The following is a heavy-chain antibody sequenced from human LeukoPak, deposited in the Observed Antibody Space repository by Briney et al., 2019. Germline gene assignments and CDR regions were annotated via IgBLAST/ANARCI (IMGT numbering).Heavy chain of an antibody. CDR3: TTDYYDSSGYYEDFYYMDV. J-gene: IGHJ6*03. CDR2: IKSKTDGGTT. CDR1: GFTFSNAW. V-gene: IGHV3-15*01. D-gene: IGHD3-22*01. Sequence: NPGGSLRLSRAASGFTFSNAWMSWVRQAPGKGLEWVGHIKSKTDGGTTDYAAPVKDRFTISRDDSKNTLYLQMNSLKTEDTAVYYCTTDYYDSSGYYEDFYYMDVWGKGTTVTVSS.